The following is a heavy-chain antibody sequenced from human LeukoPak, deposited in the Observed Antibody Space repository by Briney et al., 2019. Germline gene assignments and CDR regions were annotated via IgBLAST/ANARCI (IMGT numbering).Heavy chain of an antibody. CDR3: ARGKKDGYNLYYYMDV. J-gene: IGHJ6*03. CDR2: MNPNSGNT. D-gene: IGHD5-24*01. Sequence: ASVKVSCKASGYTFTSYDINWVRQATGQGLGWMGWMNPNSGNTGYAQKFQGRVTMTRNTSISTAYMELSSLRSEDTAVYYCARGKKDGYNLYYYMDVWGKGTTVTVSS. V-gene: IGHV1-8*01. CDR1: GYTFTSYD.